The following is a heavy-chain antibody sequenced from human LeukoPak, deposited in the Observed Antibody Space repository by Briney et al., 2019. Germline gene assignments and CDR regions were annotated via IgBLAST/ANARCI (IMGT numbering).Heavy chain of an antibody. CDR1: GFTFSRHG. CDR2: AYGDGSSQ. Sequence: GGSLRLSCAPSGFTFSRHGMHWVRQAPGKGLEWVAVAYGDGSSQYYADSVKGRFSISKDISKNTLSLQMNGLRAEDTAVYSCATGGNFYYSHWGQGTLVTVSS. CDR3: ATGGNFYYSH. J-gene: IGHJ1*01. V-gene: IGHV3-33*08. D-gene: IGHD4-11*01.